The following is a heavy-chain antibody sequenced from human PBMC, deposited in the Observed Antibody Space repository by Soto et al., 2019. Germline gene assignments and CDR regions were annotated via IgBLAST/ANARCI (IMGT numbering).Heavy chain of an antibody. CDR3: ARKDKSGYFNWFDP. J-gene: IGHJ5*02. CDR2: IFPSDSDT. D-gene: IGHD3-22*01. CDR1: GYKFTSYW. V-gene: IGHV5-51*01. Sequence: GESLKISCRTSGYKFTSYWIAWVRQMPGKGLEWMGIIFPSDSDTRYSPSFQGQVTISADRSTSTVFLQWASLKASDTAVYFCARKDKSGYFNWFDPWGQGTLVTVYS.